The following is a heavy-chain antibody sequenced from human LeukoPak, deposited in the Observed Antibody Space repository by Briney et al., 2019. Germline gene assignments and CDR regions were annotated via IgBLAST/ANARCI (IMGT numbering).Heavy chain of an antibody. CDR1: GFTFGDHA. J-gene: IGHJ4*02. D-gene: IGHD6-13*01. CDR2: IRSKGYGGTT. V-gene: IGHV3-49*04. Sequence: GGSLRLSCTGSGFTFGDHAMTWVRQPPGKGLEWVGLIRSKGYGGTTEYAASVKGRFTISRDDSKSITYLQVSSLKSEDTGVYYCARGGQLLGNGYFFDSWGQGTLVTVSS. CDR3: ARGGQLLGNGYFFDS.